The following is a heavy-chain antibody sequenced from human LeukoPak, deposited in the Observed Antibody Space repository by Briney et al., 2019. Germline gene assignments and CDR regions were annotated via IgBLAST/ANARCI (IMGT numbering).Heavy chain of an antibody. CDR3: ARDGHCSGGSCYSVGPHYYYYYGMDV. Sequence: GASVTVSCKASGYTFTSYGISWVRQAPGQGLEWMGWISAYNGNTNYAQKLQGRVTMTTDTSTSTAYMELRSLRSDDTAVYYCARDGHCSGGSCYSVGPHYYYYYGMDVWGQGTTVTVSS. CDR2: ISAYNGNT. D-gene: IGHD2-15*01. J-gene: IGHJ6*02. CDR1: GYTFTSYG. V-gene: IGHV1-18*01.